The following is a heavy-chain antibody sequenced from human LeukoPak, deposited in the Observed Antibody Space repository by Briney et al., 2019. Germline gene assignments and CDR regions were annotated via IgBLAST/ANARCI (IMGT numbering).Heavy chain of an antibody. V-gene: IGHV4-4*07. CDR3: ARVRGIPVGATGVYYYYGMDV. CDR1: GGSISSYY. CDR2: IYTSGST. Sequence: PSETLSLTCTVSGGSISSYYWSWIRQPAGKGLEWIGRIYTSGSTNYNPSLKSRVTMSVDTSKTQFSLKLSSVPAADTAVYYCARVRGIPVGATGVYYYYGMDVWGQGTTVTVSS. J-gene: IGHJ6*02. D-gene: IGHD1-26*01.